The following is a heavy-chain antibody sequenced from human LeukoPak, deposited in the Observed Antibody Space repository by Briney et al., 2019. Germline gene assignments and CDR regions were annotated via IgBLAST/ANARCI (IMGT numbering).Heavy chain of an antibody. CDR1: GGSISSGGYY. CDR3: ARGRHHDFWSGRYYFDY. Sequence: SETLSLTCTVSGGSISSGGYYWSWIRQHPGKGLEWIGYIYYSGSTYYNPSLKSRVTISVDTSKNQFSLKLSSVTAADTAVYYCARGRHHDFWSGRYYFDYWGQGTLVTDSS. CDR2: IYYSGST. D-gene: IGHD3-3*01. J-gene: IGHJ4*02. V-gene: IGHV4-31*03.